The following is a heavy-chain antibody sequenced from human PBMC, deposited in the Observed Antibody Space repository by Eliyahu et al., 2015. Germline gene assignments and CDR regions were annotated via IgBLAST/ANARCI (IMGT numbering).Heavy chain of an antibody. Sequence: QLQLQESGPGLMKPSETLSLTCTXSGGSISSSSFYWGWIRQPPGQGLEWIGSIYSSGSTYYNPSLKSRLTISQDTSKNQFSLKLSSVTAADTAVYFCATRNSIYCNSNTCSGDFDIWGQGTMVTVSS. J-gene: IGHJ3*02. D-gene: IGHD2-2*01. CDR3: ATRNSIYCNSNTCSGDFDI. CDR1: GGSISSSSFY. CDR2: IYSSGST. V-gene: IGHV4-39*01.